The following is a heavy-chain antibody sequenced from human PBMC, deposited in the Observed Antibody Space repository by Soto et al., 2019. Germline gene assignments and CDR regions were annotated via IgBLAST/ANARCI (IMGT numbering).Heavy chain of an antibody. J-gene: IGHJ5*02. V-gene: IGHV4-59*12. CDR1: GGSIGSYY. Sequence: PSGPLSLTCPVSGGSIGSYYWSWIRQPPGKGLEWIGYIYESGSTNSNPSLQSRVTISVDTSKNQFSLKLSSVTAADTAVYYCARGTYDSSGSTYNWFDPWGQGTLVTVSS. D-gene: IGHD3-22*01. CDR3: ARGTYDSSGSTYNWFDP. CDR2: IYESGST.